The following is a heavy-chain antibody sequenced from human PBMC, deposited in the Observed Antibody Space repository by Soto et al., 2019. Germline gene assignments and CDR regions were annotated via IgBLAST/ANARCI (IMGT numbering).Heavy chain of an antibody. CDR3: ARDGGAY. J-gene: IGHJ4*02. CDR1: GFTFRTYA. CDR2: ISYDADNK. D-gene: IGHD3-16*01. V-gene: IGHV3-30-3*01. Sequence: GGSLRLSCAASGFTFRTYAMHWLRQVPDKGLDWVSVISYDADNKYYADSVRGRFTISRDNSKNTLYLQMDSLRVEDTALYYCARDGGAYWGQGTLVTVSS.